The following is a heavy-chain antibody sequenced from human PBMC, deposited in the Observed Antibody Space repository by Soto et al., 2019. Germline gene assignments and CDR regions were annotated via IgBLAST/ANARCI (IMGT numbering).Heavy chain of an antibody. V-gene: IGHV1-8*01. Sequence: ASVKVSCKASGYTFTSYDINWVRQATGQGLEWVGWMNPNSGNTGYAQKFQGRVTMTRNTSISTAYMELSSLRSEDTAVYYCARGGLGLQYNVLSHYYYGMDVWGQGTTVTVSS. J-gene: IGHJ6*02. D-gene: IGHD3-16*01. CDR1: GYTFTSYD. CDR3: ARGGLGLQYNVLSHYYYGMDV. CDR2: MNPNSGNT.